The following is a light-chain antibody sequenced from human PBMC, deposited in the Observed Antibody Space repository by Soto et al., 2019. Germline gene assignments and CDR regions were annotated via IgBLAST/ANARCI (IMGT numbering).Light chain of an antibody. J-gene: IGKJ1*01. V-gene: IGKV1-5*03. CDR2: KAS. CDR1: QSISSW. Sequence: DIQMTQSPSTLSASVGDRVTITCRASQSISSWLAWYQQKPGKAPKLLMYKASSLESGVPSRFSGGGSGTEFTLTISSLQPDDFATYFCQQYDSFPRTFGQGTKVEIK. CDR3: QQYDSFPRT.